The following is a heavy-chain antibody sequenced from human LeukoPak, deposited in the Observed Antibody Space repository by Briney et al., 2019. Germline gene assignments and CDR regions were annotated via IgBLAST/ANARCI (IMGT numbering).Heavy chain of an antibody. CDR3: AKKGYYASGSYFDY. D-gene: IGHD3-10*01. CDR2: IRYDGSNK. J-gene: IGHJ4*02. Sequence: PGGSLRLSCAASGFIFSSYGMHWVRQAPGKGLEWVAFIRYDGSNKYYADPVKGRFTISRDNSKNTLYLQMNSLRAEDTAMYYCAKKGYYASGSYFDYWGQGTLVTVSS. CDR1: GFIFSSYG. V-gene: IGHV3-30*02.